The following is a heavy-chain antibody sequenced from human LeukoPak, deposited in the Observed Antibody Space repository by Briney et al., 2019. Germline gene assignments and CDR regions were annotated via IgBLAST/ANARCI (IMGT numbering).Heavy chain of an antibody. CDR2: IYYSGST. CDR1: GASVSGSAYY. Sequence: PSETLSLTCTVSGASVSGSAYYWGWIRQPPGKGLEWIGNIYYSGSTYYNESLESRVTISIDTSKNQFSLKLNSVTAADTAMYYCATSGGYGLIDYWGQGTLVTVSS. D-gene: IGHD1-26*01. V-gene: IGHV4-39*01. J-gene: IGHJ4*02. CDR3: ATSGGYGLIDY.